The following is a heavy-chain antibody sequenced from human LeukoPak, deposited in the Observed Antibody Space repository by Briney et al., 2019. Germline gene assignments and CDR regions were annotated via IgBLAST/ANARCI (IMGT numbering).Heavy chain of an antibody. J-gene: IGHJ4*02. CDR1: GFTVSSNH. CDR2: IYSGGST. D-gene: IGHD1-1*01. Sequence: PGGSLILSCAASGFTVSSNHMGWVRQAPGKGLEWVSVIYSGGSTDYADSVKGRFTISRDNLKSTLYLQMNSLRAEDTAVYYCARGPAGYNWGQGTLVTFSS. CDR3: ARGPAGYN. V-gene: IGHV3-53*01.